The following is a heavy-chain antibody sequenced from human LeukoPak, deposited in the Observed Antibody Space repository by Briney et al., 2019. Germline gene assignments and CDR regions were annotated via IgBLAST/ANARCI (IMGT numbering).Heavy chain of an antibody. D-gene: IGHD2-2*02. J-gene: IGHJ4*02. CDR3: ARDQGQLLYGFDY. V-gene: IGHV3-21*01. CDR1: GFTFSSYS. CDR2: ISSSSSYI. Sequence: GGSLRLXCAASGFTFSSYSMNWVRQAPGKGLEWVSSISSSSSYIYYADSVKGRFTIFRDNAKNSLYLQMNSLRAEDTAVYYCARDQGQLLYGFDYWGQGTLVTVSS.